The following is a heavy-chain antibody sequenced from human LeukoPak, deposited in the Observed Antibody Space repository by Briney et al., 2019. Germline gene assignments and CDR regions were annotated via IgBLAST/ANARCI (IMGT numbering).Heavy chain of an antibody. V-gene: IGHV4-4*02. CDR3: ARVYCCSTSCYVSDAFDI. CDR2: IYHSGST. CDR1: GGSISSSNW. D-gene: IGHD2-2*01. J-gene: IGHJ3*02. Sequence: SETLSLTCAVSGGSISSSNWWSWVRQPPGKGLEWIGEIYHSGSTNYNPSLKSRVTISVDKSKNQFSLKLSSVTAADTAVYYCARVYCCSTSCYVSDAFDIWGQGTMVTVSS.